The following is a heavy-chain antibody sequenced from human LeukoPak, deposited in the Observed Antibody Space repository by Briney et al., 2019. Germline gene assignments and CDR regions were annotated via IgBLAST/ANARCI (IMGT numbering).Heavy chain of an antibody. CDR1: GYTFIAYY. D-gene: IGHD3-22*01. CDR3: ARLLNYYDSSGYLYYFDY. CDR2: FNPNSGDI. V-gene: IGHV1-2*02. Sequence: ASVTVSCKASGYTFIAYYIHWVRQAPGQGREWMGCFNPNSGDINYAQKFQGRVTMTGDTSISTAYMELSRLRSDDTAVYFCARLLNYYDSSGYLYYFDYWGQGTLVTVSS. J-gene: IGHJ4*02.